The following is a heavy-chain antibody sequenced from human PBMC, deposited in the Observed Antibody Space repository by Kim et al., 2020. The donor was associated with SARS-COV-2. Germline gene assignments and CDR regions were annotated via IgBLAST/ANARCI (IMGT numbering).Heavy chain of an antibody. V-gene: IGHV3-30*18. J-gene: IGHJ4*02. Sequence: GGSLRLSCAASGFTFSSYGMHWVRQAPGKGLEWVAVISYDGSNKYYADSVKGRFTISRDNSKNTLYLQMNSLRAEDTAVYYCAKDLAAADDYWGQGTLVTVSS. CDR3: AKDLAAADDY. CDR2: ISYDGSNK. D-gene: IGHD6-13*01. CDR1: GFTFSSYG.